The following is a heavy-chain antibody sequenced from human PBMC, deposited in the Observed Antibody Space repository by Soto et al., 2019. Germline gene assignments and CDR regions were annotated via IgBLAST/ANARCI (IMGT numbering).Heavy chain of an antibody. D-gene: IGHD2-2*01. V-gene: IGHV1-69*01. CDR1: VGTFSSYA. CDR3: ARAIVVVPAAPYYYYGMDV. J-gene: IGHJ6*02. Sequence: QVQLVQSGAEVKKPGSSVKVSCKASVGTFSSYAISWVRQAPGQGLEWMGGIIPIFGTANYAKKFQGRVTITADESTSTAYMELSSLRSEDTAVYYCARAIVVVPAAPYYYYGMDVWGQGTTVTGSS. CDR2: IIPIFGTA.